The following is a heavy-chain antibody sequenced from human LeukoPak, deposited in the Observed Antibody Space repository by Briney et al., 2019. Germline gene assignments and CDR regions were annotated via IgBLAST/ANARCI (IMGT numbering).Heavy chain of an antibody. CDR1: GGSSSGYY. Sequence: PSETLSLTCAVYGGSSSGYYWSWIRQPPGKGLEWIGEINHSGSTNYNPSLKSRVTISVDTSKNQFSLKLSSVTAADTAVYYCARGQVTTMRHPRFDPWGQGTLVTVSS. V-gene: IGHV4-34*01. J-gene: IGHJ5*02. CDR3: ARGQVTTMRHPRFDP. CDR2: INHSGST. D-gene: IGHD4-11*01.